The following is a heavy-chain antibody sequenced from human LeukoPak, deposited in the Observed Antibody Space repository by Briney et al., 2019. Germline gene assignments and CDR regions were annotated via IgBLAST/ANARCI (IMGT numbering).Heavy chain of an antibody. V-gene: IGHV4-30-4*01. CDR2: IYYSGST. J-gene: IGHJ4*02. Sequence: SQTLSLTCTVSGGSISSGDYYWSWIRHPPGKGLEWIGYIYYSGSTYYNPSLKSRVTISVDTSKNQFSLKLSSVTAADTAVYYCARVYGYYYDSSGYLLSYFDYWGQGTLVTVSS. D-gene: IGHD3-22*01. CDR3: ARVYGYYYDSSGYLLSYFDY. CDR1: GGSISSGDYY.